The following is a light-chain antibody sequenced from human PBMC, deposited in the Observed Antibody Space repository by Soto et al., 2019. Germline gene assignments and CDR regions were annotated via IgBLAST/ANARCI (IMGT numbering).Light chain of an antibody. CDR1: QSISNH. CDR3: LEHNSYPWT. CDR2: VAS. Sequence: DITMTQSPSTLSASVEGGVSSACRASQSISNHLNWYQQKPGKAPKLLIYVASSLQSGVPSRFSGSGSGTEFTLTIRCLQPQEFASYFCLEHNSYPWTFGQGTKVDIK. V-gene: IGKV1-17*01. J-gene: IGKJ1*01.